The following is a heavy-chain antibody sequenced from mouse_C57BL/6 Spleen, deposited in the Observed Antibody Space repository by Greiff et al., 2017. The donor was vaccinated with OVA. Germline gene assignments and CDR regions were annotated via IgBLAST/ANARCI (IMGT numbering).Heavy chain of an antibody. CDR2: ISSGGSYT. CDR1: GFTFSSYC. D-gene: IGHD2-5*01. V-gene: IGHV5-6*01. CDR3: ARHFGNSNPAWFAY. J-gene: IGHJ3*01. Sequence: EVQLMESGADLVKPGGSLKLSCAASGFTFSSYCMSWVRQTPDKRLEWVANISSGGSYTYYPDSMKGRITISRDNAKNTTYLQLSSLKSEDTSMYYCARHFGNSNPAWFAYWGQGTLVTVSA.